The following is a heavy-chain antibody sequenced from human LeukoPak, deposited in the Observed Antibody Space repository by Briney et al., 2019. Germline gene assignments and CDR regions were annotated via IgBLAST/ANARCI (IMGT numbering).Heavy chain of an antibody. D-gene: IGHD3-10*01. CDR2: IYHSGSA. V-gene: IGHV4-38-2*01. J-gene: IGHJ4*02. CDR1: GYSLSSGYY. CDR3: ARQEYYYGSGSYYPFDY. Sequence: SETLSLTCAAYGYSLSSGYYWGWIRQPPGKGLEWIGSIYHSGSAYYNPSLKSRVTISVDTSKNQFSLKLSSVTAEDTAVYYCARQEYYYGSGSYYPFDYWGQGTLVTVSS.